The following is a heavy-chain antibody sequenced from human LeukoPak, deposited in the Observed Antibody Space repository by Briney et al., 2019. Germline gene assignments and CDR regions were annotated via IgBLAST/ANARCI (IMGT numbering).Heavy chain of an antibody. CDR1: GYISSTYW. CDR3: ARIMVGATGDY. J-gene: IGHJ4*02. D-gene: IGHD1-26*01. CDR2: IYPVDSST. V-gene: IGHV5-51*01. Sequence: GESLKISFKGSGYISSTYWIAWARQMPGKGLEWMGVIYPVDSSTIYSPSCQGQSTISAATSISTAYLKWTTLKPTDPPVNTCARIMVGATGDYWGQGSLVTVSS.